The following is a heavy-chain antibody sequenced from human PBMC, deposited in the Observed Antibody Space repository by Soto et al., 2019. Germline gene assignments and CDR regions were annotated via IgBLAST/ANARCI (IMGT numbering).Heavy chain of an antibody. D-gene: IGHD3-3*01. CDR3: ARQEGGLYDSWSVYLEGYVMDV. CDR2: IYPGDSDT. CDR1: GYSFTSYW. Sequence: HRESLKISCKGSGYSFTSYWIGWVRQMPGKGLEWMGIIYPGDSDTRYSPSFQGQVTISADKSISTAYLQWSSLKASDTAMYYCARQEGGLYDSWSVYLEGYVMDVWGQGPTVTVSS. V-gene: IGHV5-51*01. J-gene: IGHJ6*02.